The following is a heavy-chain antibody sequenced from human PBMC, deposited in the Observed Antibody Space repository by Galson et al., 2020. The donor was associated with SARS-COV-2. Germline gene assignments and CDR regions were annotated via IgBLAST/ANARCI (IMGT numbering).Heavy chain of an antibody. Sequence: SVKVSCKASGGTFSSYAISWVRQAPGQGLEWMGGIIPIFGTANYAQKFQGRVTITADESTSTAYMELSSLRSEDTAVYYCARGESGSYQYYYYYYMDVWGKGTTVTVSS. CDR2: IIPIFGTA. CDR1: GGTFSSYA. V-gene: IGHV1-69*13. CDR3: ARGESGSYQYYYYYYMDV. J-gene: IGHJ6*03. D-gene: IGHD1-26*01.